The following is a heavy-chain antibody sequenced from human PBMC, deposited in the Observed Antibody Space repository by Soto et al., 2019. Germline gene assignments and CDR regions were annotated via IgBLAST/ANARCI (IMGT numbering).Heavy chain of an antibody. CDR1: GFTVSSNY. CDR3: ARVTTYYYGSGSAP. J-gene: IGHJ5*02. CDR2: IYDNGDT. D-gene: IGHD3-10*01. Sequence: EVQLVESGGGLVQPGGSLRLSCAASGFTVSSNYMSWFRQAPGKGLEWVSVIYDNGDTYYPDSVKGRFTISRDNSKNTLYLQMNSLRAEDTAVYHCARVTTYYYGSGSAPWGQGTLVTVSS. V-gene: IGHV3-66*01.